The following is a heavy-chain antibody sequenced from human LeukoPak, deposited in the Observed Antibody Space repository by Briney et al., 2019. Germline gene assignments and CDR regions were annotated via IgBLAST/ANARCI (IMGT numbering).Heavy chain of an antibody. Sequence: PGGSLRLSCAASGFTFSMYAMSWVRQAPGKGLEWVSVISVDGGGTYYADSVKGRFTISRDNSKSTLYLQMNSLRAEDTAVYYCAKDSVGVAGPDYWGREAWSPSPQ. CDR3: AKDSVGVAGPDY. D-gene: IGHD6-19*01. J-gene: IGHJ4*02. CDR1: GFTFSMYA. CDR2: ISVDGGGT. V-gene: IGHV3-23*01.